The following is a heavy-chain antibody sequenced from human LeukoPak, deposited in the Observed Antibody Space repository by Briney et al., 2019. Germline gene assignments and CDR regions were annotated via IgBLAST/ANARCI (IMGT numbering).Heavy chain of an antibody. D-gene: IGHD3-10*01. J-gene: IGHJ4*02. CDR2: IYYSGST. CDR3: ARPPLLWFGESKVDYFDY. Sequence: SETLSLTCTVSGGSISSSSYYWGWIRQPPGKGLEWIGSIYYSGSTYYNPSLKSRVTISVDTSKNQFSLKLSSVSAADTAVYYCARPPLLWFGESKVDYFDYWGQGTLVTVSS. CDR1: GGSISSSSYY. V-gene: IGHV4-39*01.